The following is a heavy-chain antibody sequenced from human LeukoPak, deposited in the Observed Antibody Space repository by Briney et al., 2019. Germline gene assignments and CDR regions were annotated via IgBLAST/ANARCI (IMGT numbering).Heavy chain of an antibody. Sequence: GGSLRLSCAASGFTFSTYWMHWVRQAPGKGLVWVSRIKSDGSTNYADYLKGRFTISRNNAKNTVSLQMNSLRAEDTGVYYCARAPSEIGGYYPEYFRHWGQGTLVTVSS. CDR3: ARAPSEIGGYYPEYFRH. D-gene: IGHD3-22*01. CDR2: IKSDGST. V-gene: IGHV3-74*01. J-gene: IGHJ1*01. CDR1: GFTFSTYW.